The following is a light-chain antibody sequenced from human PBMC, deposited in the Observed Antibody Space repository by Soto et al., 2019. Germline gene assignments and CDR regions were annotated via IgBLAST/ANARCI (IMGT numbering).Light chain of an antibody. Sequence: DIQMTQSPSHLSASVGDRVTITCRASQSISRGLAWYQQKPGKAPKLLIYDASSLESGVPSRFSGSGSGTEFTLTISSLQPDDFATYYCQQYNSYSLTFGGGTKVEIK. CDR3: QQYNSYSLT. CDR1: QSISRG. CDR2: DAS. V-gene: IGKV1-5*01. J-gene: IGKJ4*01.